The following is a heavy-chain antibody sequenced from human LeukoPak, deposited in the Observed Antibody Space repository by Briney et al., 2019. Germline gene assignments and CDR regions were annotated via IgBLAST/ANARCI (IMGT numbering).Heavy chain of an antibody. CDR1: GFTFSSYG. CDR2: IWFDGSNK. CDR3: ARDRDWGCSYCSY. J-gene: IGHJ4*02. Sequence: GRSLRLSCAASGFTFSSYGMHWVRQAPGKGLEWVAVIWFDGSNKYYADSVKGRFTISRDNSKNTLYLQMNNLRAEDTAVYYCARDRDWGCSYCSYWGQGTLVTVSS. D-gene: IGHD7-27*01. V-gene: IGHV3-33*01.